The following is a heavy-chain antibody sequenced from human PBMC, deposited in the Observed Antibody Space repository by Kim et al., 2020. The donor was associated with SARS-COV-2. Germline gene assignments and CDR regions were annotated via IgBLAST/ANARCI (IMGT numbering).Heavy chain of an antibody. CDR2: IYTSGST. CDR3: AYSGSYDSWFDP. J-gene: IGHJ5*02. CDR1: GGSISSGSYY. Sequence: SETLSLTCTVSGGSISSGSYYWSWIRQPAGKGLEWIGRIYTSGSTNYNPSLKSRVTISVDTSKNQFSLKLSSVTAADTAVYYCAYSGSYDSWFDPWGQGTLVTVSS. V-gene: IGHV4-61*02. D-gene: IGHD1-26*01.